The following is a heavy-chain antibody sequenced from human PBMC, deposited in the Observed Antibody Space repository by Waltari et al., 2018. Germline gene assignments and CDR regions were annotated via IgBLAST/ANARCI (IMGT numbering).Heavy chain of an antibody. CDR1: GFTSTDHY. D-gene: IGHD1-26*01. V-gene: IGHV3-72*01. J-gene: IGHJ4*02. Sequence: EVQVVESGGGLVQPGGSLRLSCAASGFTSTDHYMNWVRQAPGKWLEWVGLIRNRARSFTTEYVASVEGRFAISRDDSKNLLYLQMNSLKTEDTAVYYCVRDKSGGYYDYWGQGTLVTVSS. CDR3: VRDKSGGYYDY. CDR2: IRNRARSFTT.